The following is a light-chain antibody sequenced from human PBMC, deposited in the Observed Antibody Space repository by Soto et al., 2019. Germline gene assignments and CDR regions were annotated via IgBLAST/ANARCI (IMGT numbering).Light chain of an antibody. Sequence: QSVLTQPASVSGSPGQSITISCTGSSSDVGGYKYVSWYQQHPGKAPKLMIYDGSNRPSGVSNRFSGSKSGNTASLTISGLQAEDEADYYCGSFTSSTTYVFGTGTKVTVL. CDR2: DGS. CDR3: GSFTSSTTYV. CDR1: SSDVGGYKY. V-gene: IGLV2-14*01. J-gene: IGLJ1*01.